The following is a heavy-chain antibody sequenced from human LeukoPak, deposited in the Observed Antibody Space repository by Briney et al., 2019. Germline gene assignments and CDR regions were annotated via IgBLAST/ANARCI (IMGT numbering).Heavy chain of an antibody. Sequence: GGSLRLSCAASGFTFDDYVMNWVRQAPGKGLEWVSGINWNGGSTNYADSVKGRFTISRDNAKNSLYLQMNSLRPEDTAVYYCARDGKAVAADSDYWGQGTLVTVSS. CDR1: GFTFDDYV. J-gene: IGHJ4*02. CDR2: INWNGGST. V-gene: IGHV3-20*04. D-gene: IGHD6-19*01. CDR3: ARDGKAVAADSDY.